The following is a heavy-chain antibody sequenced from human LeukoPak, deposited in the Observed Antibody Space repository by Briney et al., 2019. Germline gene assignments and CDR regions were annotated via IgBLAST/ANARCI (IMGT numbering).Heavy chain of an antibody. CDR3: AKDWTTAVAPLH. CDR1: GFTFSSYG. J-gene: IGHJ1*01. Sequence: GRSLRLSCAASGFTFSSYGMPWVRQATGKGLEWVAVISYDGRDKYYADSVKGRFTISRDNSRNTLYLQMNSLRAEDTAVYYCAKDWTTAVAPLHWGQGTLVTVSS. V-gene: IGHV3-30*18. D-gene: IGHD4-23*01. CDR2: ISYDGRDK.